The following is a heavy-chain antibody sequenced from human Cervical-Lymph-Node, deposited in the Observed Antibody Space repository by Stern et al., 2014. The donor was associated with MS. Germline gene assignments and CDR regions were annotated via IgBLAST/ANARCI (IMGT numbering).Heavy chain of an antibody. V-gene: IGHV4-61*02. CDR1: GGSISSGNYY. D-gene: IGHD3-9*01. J-gene: IGHJ3*02. CDR2: IYSSGST. CDR3: ARGNYDVLTDNGGHGFDI. Sequence: QVQLVQSVPGLVKPSQTLPLTCTVSGGSISSGNYYWSWIRQPAGEGLEWIGRIYSSGSTQYNPPLKSRVTLSADPSTHQFSQRLSSVTAADTALYYCARGNYDVLTDNGGHGFDIWGQGTMVTVSS.